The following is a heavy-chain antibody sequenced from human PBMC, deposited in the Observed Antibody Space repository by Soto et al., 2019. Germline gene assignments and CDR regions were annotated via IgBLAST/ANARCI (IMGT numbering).Heavy chain of an antibody. D-gene: IGHD1-26*01. J-gene: IGHJ5*02. V-gene: IGHV3-30*18. CDR3: AKDRGGYVVLNWFDP. CDR2: ISYDGSNK. Sequence: QVQLVESGGGVVQPGRSLRLSCAASGFTFSSYGMHWVRQAPVKGLEWVAVISYDGSNKYYADSVKGRFTISRDNSKNTLYLQMNSLRAEDTAVYYCAKDRGGYVVLNWFDPWGQGTLVTVSS. CDR1: GFTFSSYG.